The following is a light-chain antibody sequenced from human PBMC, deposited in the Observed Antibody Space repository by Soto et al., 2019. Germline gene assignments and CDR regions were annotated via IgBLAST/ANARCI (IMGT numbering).Light chain of an antibody. V-gene: IGKV1-39*01. Sequence: DIQMPQSPSSLSASVGDRVTITCRASQSISNYLSWYQQKPGKAPKLLIYAASSLQSGVPSRFSGSGSGTDFTLTISNLQPDDFATYYCKQSYSTPRTFGQGTKVEIK. CDR3: KQSYSTPRT. J-gene: IGKJ1*01. CDR2: AAS. CDR1: QSISNY.